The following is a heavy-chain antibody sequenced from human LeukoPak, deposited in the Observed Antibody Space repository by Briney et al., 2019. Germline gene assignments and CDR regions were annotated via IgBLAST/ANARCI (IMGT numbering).Heavy chain of an antibody. D-gene: IGHD6-13*01. CDR3: ARSAAGTGGDFDY. CDR1: GGPFSGYS. V-gene: IGHV4-34*01. J-gene: IGHJ4*02. Sequence: SETLSLTCAVSGGPFSGYSWAWIRQPPGKGLEWIGEINHSGSTHYDPSLKRGVTKSVDTSKNQLSLSLTSVTAADTAVYYCARSAAGTGGDFDYWGQGGLVTVSS. CDR2: INHSGST.